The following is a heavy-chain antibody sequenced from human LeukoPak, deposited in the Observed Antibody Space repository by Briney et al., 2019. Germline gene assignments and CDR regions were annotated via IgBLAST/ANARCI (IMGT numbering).Heavy chain of an antibody. Sequence: GASVKVSCKASGYTFTTYGISWVRQASGQGLEWMGWISAYNGQTNHTHNLQGRVSMTIDTSTSTAYMELRSLRSDDTAVYYCARCGGSYYVHRWFDPWGQGTLVTVSS. D-gene: IGHD1-26*01. CDR3: ARCGGSYYVHRWFDP. V-gene: IGHV1-18*01. J-gene: IGHJ5*02. CDR1: GYTFTTYG. CDR2: ISAYNGQT.